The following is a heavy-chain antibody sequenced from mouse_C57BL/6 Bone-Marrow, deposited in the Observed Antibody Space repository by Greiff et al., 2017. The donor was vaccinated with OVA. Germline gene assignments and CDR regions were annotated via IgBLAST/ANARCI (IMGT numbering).Heavy chain of an antibody. Sequence: VKLMESGAELARPGASVKLSCKASGYTFTSYGISWVKQRTGQGLEWIGEIYPRSGNTYYNEKFKGKATLTADKSSSTAYMELRSLTSEASAVYFCARSGDGYWLDYWGQGTTLTVSA. D-gene: IGHD2-3*01. CDR2: IYPRSGNT. CDR1: GYTFTSYG. V-gene: IGHV1-81*01. CDR3: ARSGDGYWLDY. J-gene: IGHJ2*01.